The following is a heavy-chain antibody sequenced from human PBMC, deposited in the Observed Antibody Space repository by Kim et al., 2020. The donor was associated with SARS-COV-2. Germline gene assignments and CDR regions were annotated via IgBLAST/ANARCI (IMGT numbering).Heavy chain of an antibody. J-gene: IGHJ4*02. CDR2: INPSGGST. V-gene: IGHV1-46*01. CDR3: ARGVRRSGSYLAPFDY. Sequence: ASVKVSCKASGYTFTSYYMHWVRQAPGQGLEWMGIINPSGGSTSYAQKFQGRVTMTRDTSTSTVYMELSSLRSEDTAVYYCARGVRRSGSYLAPFDYWGQGTLVTVSS. D-gene: IGHD1-26*01. CDR1: GYTFTSYY.